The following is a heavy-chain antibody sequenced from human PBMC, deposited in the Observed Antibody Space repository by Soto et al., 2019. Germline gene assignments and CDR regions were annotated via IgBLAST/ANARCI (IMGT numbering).Heavy chain of an antibody. D-gene: IGHD6-19*01. J-gene: IGHJ4*02. CDR3: ARDAGQWPRKYGHEY. CDR2: ISAYNGNT. CDR1: GYTFTSYG. Sequence: QVQLVQSGAEVKKPGASVKVSCKASGYTFTSYGISWVRQAPGQGLEWMGWISAYNGNTNYVQKLQGRVTMTTDTSTSTGYMELRSLRSEDTAVYYCARDAGQWPRKYGHEYWGQGTLVTVSS. V-gene: IGHV1-18*01.